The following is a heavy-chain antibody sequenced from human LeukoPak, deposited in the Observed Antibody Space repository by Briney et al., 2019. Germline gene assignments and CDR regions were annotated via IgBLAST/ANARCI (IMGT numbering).Heavy chain of an antibody. CDR2: IIPILGIA. D-gene: IGHD3-10*01. V-gene: IGHV1-69*04. CDR3: ARGAAIIESYSDY. Sequence: ASVKVSCKASGGTFSSYAITWVRQAPGQGLEWMGRIIPILGIANYAQKFQGRVTITADKSTSTAYMELSSLRSEDTAVYYCARGAAIIESYSDYWGQGTLVTVSS. J-gene: IGHJ4*02. CDR1: GGTFSSYA.